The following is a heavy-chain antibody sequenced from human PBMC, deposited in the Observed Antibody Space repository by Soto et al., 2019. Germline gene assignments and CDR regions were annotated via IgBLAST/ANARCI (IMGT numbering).Heavy chain of an antibody. CDR1: GYTFTTYA. V-gene: IGHV1-3*01. D-gene: IGHD1-7*01. CDR3: ARGPALELNWFDP. CDR2: INAGNGNT. Sequence: QVRLVQSGAEVKKPGASVKLSCKASGYTFTTYAVHWVRQAPGQSLEWMGWINAGNGNTKYSQKFQGRVTMTRNTSISTAYMELSSLRSEDTAVYYCARGPALELNWFDPWGQGTLVTVSS. J-gene: IGHJ5*02.